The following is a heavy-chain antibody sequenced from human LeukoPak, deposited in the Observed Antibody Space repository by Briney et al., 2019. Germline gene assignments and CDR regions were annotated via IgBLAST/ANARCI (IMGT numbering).Heavy chain of an antibody. CDR2: ISEDGSST. Sequence: GGSLRLSCAASGFTFSTYWMSWVRQTPGKGLDWVASISEDGSSTYYVDSVKGRFTIPRDNAKNSLYLQMNNVRVEDAAVYYCARDTYRFDDFWGQGALVTVSS. CDR3: ARDTYRFDDF. CDR1: GFTFSTYW. J-gene: IGHJ4*02. V-gene: IGHV3-7*01.